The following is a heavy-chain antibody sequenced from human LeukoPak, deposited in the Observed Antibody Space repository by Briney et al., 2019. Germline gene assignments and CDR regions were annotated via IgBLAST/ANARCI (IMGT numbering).Heavy chain of an antibody. V-gene: IGHV1-46*01. D-gene: IGHD3-10*01. CDR2: INPSGGST. Sequence: ASGTVSCKASGYIFTSYYLHWVRQAPGQGLEWMGIINPSGGSTTSAQKFQGRVTMTWDTSTSTVYMELSSLRTEDTAVYYCARVSTMVRGQRAFDYWGQGTLVTVSS. CDR1: GYIFTSYY. CDR3: ARVSTMVRGQRAFDY. J-gene: IGHJ4*02.